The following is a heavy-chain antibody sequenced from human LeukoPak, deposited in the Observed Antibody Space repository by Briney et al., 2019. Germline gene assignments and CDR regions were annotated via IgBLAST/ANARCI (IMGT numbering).Heavy chain of an antibody. D-gene: IGHD3-10*01. CDR3: ARLLRGSRGTFDI. CDR1: AGSISTYY. J-gene: IGHJ3*02. Sequence: SETLSLTCTVSAGSISTYYWNWIRQPPGKGLEWIGDIYYSGSTNYNPSLKSRVAISVDTSKNQFSLKLSSVTAADTAVYYCARLLRGSRGTFDIWGQGTMVTVSS. V-gene: IGHV4-59*08. CDR2: IYYSGST.